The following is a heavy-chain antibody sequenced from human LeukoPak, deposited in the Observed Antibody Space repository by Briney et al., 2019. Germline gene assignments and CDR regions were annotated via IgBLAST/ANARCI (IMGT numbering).Heavy chain of an antibody. CDR3: AREAGLYYYDSSGYAGFDY. V-gene: IGHV4-31*03. D-gene: IGHD3-22*01. CDR1: GGSISSGGYY. Sequence: SETLSLTCTVSGGSISSGGYYWSWIRQQPGKGLEWIGYIYYSGSTYYNPSLKSRVTISVDTSKNQFSLKLSSVTAADTAVYYCAREAGLYYYDSSGYAGFDYWGQGTLVTVSS. J-gene: IGHJ4*02. CDR2: IYYSGST.